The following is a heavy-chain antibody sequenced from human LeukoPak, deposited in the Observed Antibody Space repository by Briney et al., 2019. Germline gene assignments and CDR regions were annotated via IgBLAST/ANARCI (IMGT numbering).Heavy chain of an antibody. D-gene: IGHD4-11*01. V-gene: IGHV3-20*04. Sequence: PGGSLRLSCAASGFTFSSYAMSWVRQAPGKGLEWVSGINWDGGSTGYADSVKGRFTISRDNAKNSLYLQMNSLRGEDTALYYCTRVRYSNYVDYWGQGTLVTVSS. J-gene: IGHJ4*02. CDR2: INWDGGST. CDR3: TRVRYSNYVDY. CDR1: GFTFSSYA.